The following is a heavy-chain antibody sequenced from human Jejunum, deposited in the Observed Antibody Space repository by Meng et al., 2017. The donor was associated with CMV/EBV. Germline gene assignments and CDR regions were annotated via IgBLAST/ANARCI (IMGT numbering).Heavy chain of an antibody. CDR3: ARDNDFTNYY. V-gene: IGHV3-21*01. CDR1: GFNFGGYS. J-gene: IGHJ4*02. CDR2: ITNTGSRI. Sequence: CAASGFNFGGYSMNWVRQAPGKGLEWVASITNTGSRIYYGDSVKDRFTISRDNAENSLYLQMNSLRPEDTAVYYCARDNDFTNYYWGQGTLVTVSS. D-gene: IGHD4-11*01.